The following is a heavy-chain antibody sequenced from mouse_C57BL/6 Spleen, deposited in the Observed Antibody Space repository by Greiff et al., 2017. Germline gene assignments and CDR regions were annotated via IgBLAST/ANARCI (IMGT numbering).Heavy chain of an antibody. J-gene: IGHJ3*01. D-gene: IGHD1-1*01. CDR3: TRGHYYGSSYGFAY. CDR1: GFNIKDDY. V-gene: IGHV14-4*01. CDR2: IDPENGDT. Sequence: VQLQQSGAELVRPGASVKLSCTASGFNIKDDYMHWVKQRPEQGLEWIGWIDPENGDTEYASKFQGKATITADTSSNTAYLQLSSLTSEDTAVYYCTRGHYYGSSYGFAYWGQGTLVTVSA.